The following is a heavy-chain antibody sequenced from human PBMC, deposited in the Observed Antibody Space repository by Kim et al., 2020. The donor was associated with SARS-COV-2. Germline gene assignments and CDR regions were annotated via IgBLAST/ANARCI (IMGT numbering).Heavy chain of an antibody. CDR2: ISHSGRT. J-gene: IGHJ4*01. D-gene: IGHD3-22*01. V-gene: IGHV4-34*01. CDR1: GGSFSGYY. Sequence: SETLSLTCAVYGGSFSGYYWSWIRQSPGKGLEWIGEISHSGRTNCNPSLKSRVTISVDTSKNQFSLKLSSVTAADMAVYYCARGIGEDDRSVYYIYWGHGSRVTVSS. CDR3: ARGIGEDDRSVYYIY.